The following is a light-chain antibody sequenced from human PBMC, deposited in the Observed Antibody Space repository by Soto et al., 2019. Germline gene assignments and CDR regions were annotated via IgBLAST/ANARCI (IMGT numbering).Light chain of an antibody. CDR3: QVWDSSTANYV. CDR1: NIGSKI. Sequence: SYELTQPLSVSVALGQTARITCGGNNIGSKIVHWYQQKPGQAPVLVIYRDSTRPSGIPERFSGSNSGNTATLTVSRAQAGDEADYYCQVWDSSTANYVFGIGTKLTVL. V-gene: IGLV3-9*01. CDR2: RDS. J-gene: IGLJ1*01.